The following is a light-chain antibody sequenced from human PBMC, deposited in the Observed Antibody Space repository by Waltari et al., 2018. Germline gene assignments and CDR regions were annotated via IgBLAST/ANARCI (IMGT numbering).Light chain of an antibody. J-gene: IGLJ1*01. CDR2: EVT. CDR1: SSDVGPNNR. Sequence: QSALTQPPSVSGTPGQSVTISCTGTSSDVGPNNRVSWYQQSPGSAPKLLIYEVTNRPSGVPDRFSGTKSGNTASLTISGLQAEDEADYYCCFYTSRFYVFGPGTKVTVL. CDR3: CFYTSRFYV. V-gene: IGLV2-18*01.